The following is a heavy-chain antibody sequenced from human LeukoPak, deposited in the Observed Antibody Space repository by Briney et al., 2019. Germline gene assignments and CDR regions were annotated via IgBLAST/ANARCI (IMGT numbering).Heavy chain of an antibody. Sequence: PGRPLRLSCAASGFTFSSYAMHWVRQAPGKGLEWVAVISYDGSNKYYADSVKGRFTISSDNSKNTLYLQMNSLRAEDTAVYYCARSGYSRFLGYWGQGTLVTVSS. CDR3: ARSGYSRFLGY. CDR2: ISYDGSNK. CDR1: GFTFSSYA. V-gene: IGHV3-30-3*01. D-gene: IGHD3-22*01. J-gene: IGHJ4*02.